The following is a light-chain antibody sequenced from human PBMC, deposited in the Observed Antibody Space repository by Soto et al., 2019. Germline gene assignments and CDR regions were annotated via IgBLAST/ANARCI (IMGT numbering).Light chain of an antibody. CDR3: LQHKSYQWT. J-gene: IGKJ1*01. CDR1: QAISNY. Sequence: DIHITQSPSALSASVGDRVTITCRSSQAISNYLAWFQQKPGQAPKRLIYAASTLESGVPSRFSGSGSGTEFSLTISSLQPEDFATYFCLQHKSYQWTLGQGTKVDIK. CDR2: AAS. V-gene: IGKV1-17*03.